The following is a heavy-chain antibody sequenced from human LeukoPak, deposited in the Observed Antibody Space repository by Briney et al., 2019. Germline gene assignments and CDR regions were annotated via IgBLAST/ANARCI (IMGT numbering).Heavy chain of an antibody. J-gene: IGHJ3*02. Sequence: GASVKVSCKASGYTFTGYYMHWVRQAPGQGLEWMGWINPNSGGTNDAQKFQGRATMTRDTSSSTAYMELSSLRSADTAVYYCASEYKYDSSGANAFDIWGQGTMVTVSS. V-gene: IGHV1-2*02. CDR3: ASEYKYDSSGANAFDI. CDR2: INPNSGGT. CDR1: GYTFTGYY. D-gene: IGHD3-22*01.